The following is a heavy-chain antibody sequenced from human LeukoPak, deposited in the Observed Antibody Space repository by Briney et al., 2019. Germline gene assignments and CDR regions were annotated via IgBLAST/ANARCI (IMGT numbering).Heavy chain of an antibody. D-gene: IGHD1-26*01. CDR1: GFTFSSYS. CDR3: ARAPGVGYYYYYAMDV. Sequence: GGSLRLSCAASGFTFSSYSMNWVRQAPGKGLEWVSFISDSSATIYYADSVKGRFAISRDNAKNSLYLQMNSLRDEDTAVYYCARAPGVGYYYYYAMDVWGQGTTVTVSS. J-gene: IGHJ6*02. V-gene: IGHV3-48*02. CDR2: ISDSSATI.